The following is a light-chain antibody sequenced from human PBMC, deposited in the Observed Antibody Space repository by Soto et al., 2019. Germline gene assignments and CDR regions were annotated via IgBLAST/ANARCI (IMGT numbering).Light chain of an antibody. CDR2: SSN. CDR3: AAWDGSLNVVL. V-gene: IGLV1-44*01. Sequence: QSVLTQPPSASVTPGQRVTISCSGSSSNIGTNTVNWYQQFPRSAPKLLMYSSNQRPSGVPDRFSGSKSGTSASLAISGLQSEDEADYYCAAWDGSLNVVLFGGGTKVTV. J-gene: IGLJ3*02. CDR1: SSNIGTNT.